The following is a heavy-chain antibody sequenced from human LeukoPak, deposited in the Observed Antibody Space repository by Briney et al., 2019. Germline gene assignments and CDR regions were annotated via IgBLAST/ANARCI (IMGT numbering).Heavy chain of an antibody. CDR3: AKDLHGAFDY. CDR1: GFNFGSYS. D-gene: IGHD3-10*01. V-gene: IGHV3-23*01. Sequence: GGSLRLSCAASGFNFGSYSMTWVRQAPGKGLEWVSVISADSATTFYADSVKGRFTISRDNSKNTLYLHMHSLRADDTALYYCAKDLHGAFDYWGQGILVTVSS. J-gene: IGHJ4*02. CDR2: ISADSATT.